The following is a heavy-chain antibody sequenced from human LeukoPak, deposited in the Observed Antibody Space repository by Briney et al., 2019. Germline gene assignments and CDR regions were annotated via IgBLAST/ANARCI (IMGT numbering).Heavy chain of an antibody. J-gene: IGHJ3*02. D-gene: IGHD6-19*01. CDR3: ARDLGKQWLSTEGAFDI. CDR1: GYTFTSYG. Sequence: ASVKVSFKASGYTFTSYGISWVRQAPGQGLEWMGWISAYNGNTNYAQKLQGRVTMTTDTSTSTAYMELRSLRSDDTAVYYCARDLGKQWLSTEGAFDIWGQGTMVTVSS. V-gene: IGHV1-18*01. CDR2: ISAYNGNT.